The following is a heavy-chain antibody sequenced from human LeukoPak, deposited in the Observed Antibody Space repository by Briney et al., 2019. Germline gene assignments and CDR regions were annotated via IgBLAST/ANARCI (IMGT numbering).Heavy chain of an antibody. D-gene: IGHD3-10*01. CDR3: AKSGGLSGSGRLAMDV. CDR2: ISGSGGST. CDR1: GFTFSTYA. V-gene: IGHV3-23*01. J-gene: IGHJ6*02. Sequence: PGGSLRLSCAASGFTFSTYAMSWVRLAPGKGLEWVSGISGSGGSTYYADSVKGRFTSSRDNSNNTLYVQMNSLRVEGTAVYYCAKSGGLSGSGRLAMDVWGQGTTVTVS.